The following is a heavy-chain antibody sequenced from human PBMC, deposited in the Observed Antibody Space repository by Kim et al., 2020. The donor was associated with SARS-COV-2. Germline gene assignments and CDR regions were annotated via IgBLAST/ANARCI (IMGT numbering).Heavy chain of an antibody. V-gene: IGHV4-34*01. CDR1: GGSFSGYY. CDR2: INHSVST. Sequence: SETLSLTCAVYGGSFSGYYWSWIRQPPGKGLGWIGEINHSVSTNYNPSLKSRVTISVDTSKNQFSLKLSSVTAADTAVYYCARGLDEVVVPAVPRACWVKPWGQGTLDSVSS. D-gene: IGHD2-2*01. J-gene: IGHJ5*02. CDR3: ARGLDEVVVPAVPRACWVKP.